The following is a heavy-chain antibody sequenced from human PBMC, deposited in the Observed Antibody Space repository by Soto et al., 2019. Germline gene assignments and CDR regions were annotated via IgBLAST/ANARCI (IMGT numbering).Heavy chain of an antibody. V-gene: IGHV1-2*04. CDR3: ARGAHDYGVDYYYGMDV. CDR1: GYTFTGYY. Sequence: ASVKVSCKASGYTFTGYYMHWVRQAPGQGLEWMGWINPNSGGTNYAQKFQGWVTMTRDTSISTAYMELSRLRSDDTAVYYCARGAHDYGVDYYYGMDVWGQGTTVTVSS. J-gene: IGHJ6*02. CDR2: INPNSGGT. D-gene: IGHD4-17*01.